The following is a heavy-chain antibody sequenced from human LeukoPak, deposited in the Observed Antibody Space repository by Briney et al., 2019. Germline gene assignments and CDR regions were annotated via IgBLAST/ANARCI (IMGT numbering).Heavy chain of an antibody. D-gene: IGHD4-17*01. J-gene: IGHJ4*02. CDR2: INPNSGGT. Sequence: ASVKVSCKASGYTFTGYYMHWARQAPGQGLEWMGWINPNSGGTNYAQKFQGRVTMTRDTSISTAYMELSRLRSDDTAVYYCARGDDYGDYADPDYWGQGTLVTVSS. V-gene: IGHV1-2*02. CDR3: ARGDDYGDYADPDY. CDR1: GYTFTGYY.